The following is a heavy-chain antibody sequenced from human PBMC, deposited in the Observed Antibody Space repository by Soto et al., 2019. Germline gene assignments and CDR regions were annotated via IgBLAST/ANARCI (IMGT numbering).Heavy chain of an antibody. CDR1: GFTFSSYG. V-gene: IGHV3-30*18. J-gene: IGHJ4*02. D-gene: IGHD3-10*01. CDR3: AKQRADYGSGADTFYCDS. CDR2: ISYDGSTK. Sequence: GGSLRLSCAASGFTFSSYGMHWVRQAPGKGLEWVAVISYDGSTKYYADSVKGRFIISRDNSKNTLYLLMNGLRAEDTALYYCAKQRADYGSGADTFYCDSWGQGAVVTVS.